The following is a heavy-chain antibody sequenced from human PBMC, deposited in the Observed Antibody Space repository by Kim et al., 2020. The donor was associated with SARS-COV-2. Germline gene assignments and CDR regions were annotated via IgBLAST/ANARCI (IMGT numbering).Heavy chain of an antibody. J-gene: IGHJ4*01. V-gene: IGHV3-30*18. Sequence: GGSLRLSCAASGFTFSSYGMHWVRQAPGKGLEWVAVISYDGSNKYYADSVKGRFTISRDNSKNTLYLQMNSLRAEDTAVYYCAKQAGDSSSWGTFDYWG. CDR2: ISYDGSNK. CDR3: AKQAGDSSSWGTFDY. CDR1: GFTFSSYG. D-gene: IGHD6-13*01.